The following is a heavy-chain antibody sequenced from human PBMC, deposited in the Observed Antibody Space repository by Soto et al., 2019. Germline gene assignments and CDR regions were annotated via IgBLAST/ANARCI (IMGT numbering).Heavy chain of an antibody. CDR2: IYSGGST. Sequence: PGGSLRLSCAASGFTVSSNYMSWVRQAPGKGLEWVSVIYSGGSTYYADSVRGRFTISRDNSKNTLYLQMNSLRAEDTAVYYCARDPEAAAGYYYYGMDVWGQGTTVTVSS. CDR3: ARDPEAAAGYYYYGMDV. J-gene: IGHJ6*02. V-gene: IGHV3-66*01. D-gene: IGHD6-13*01. CDR1: GFTVSSNY.